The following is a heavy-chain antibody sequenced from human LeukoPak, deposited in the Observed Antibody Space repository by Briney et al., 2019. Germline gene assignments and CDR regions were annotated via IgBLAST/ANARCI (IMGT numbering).Heavy chain of an antibody. CDR2: INHSGST. CDR3: ARRAAAGTDPRTNWFDP. D-gene: IGHD6-13*01. V-gene: IGHV4-34*01. Sequence: SETLSLTCAVYGGSFSGYYWSWIRQPPGKGLEWIGEINHSGSTNYNPSLRSRVTISVDTSKNQFSLKLSSVTAADTAVYYCARRAAAGTDPRTNWFDPWGQGTLVTVSS. CDR1: GGSFSGYY. J-gene: IGHJ5*02.